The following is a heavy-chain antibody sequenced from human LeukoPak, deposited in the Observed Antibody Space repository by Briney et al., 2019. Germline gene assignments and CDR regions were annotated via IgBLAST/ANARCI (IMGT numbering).Heavy chain of an antibody. CDR3: ARGHNTATSGTRAFDI. J-gene: IGHJ3*02. CDR2: IYSGGGI. CDR1: EFIVSSNY. V-gene: IGHV3-53*01. D-gene: IGHD5-18*01. Sequence: GGSLRLSCAASEFIVSSNYMNWVRQVPGKGLEWVSVIYSGGGIYYADSVKGRFTISRDISKNMLYLQMNSLRADDTAVYYCARGHNTATSGTRAFDIWGQGTMVTVSS.